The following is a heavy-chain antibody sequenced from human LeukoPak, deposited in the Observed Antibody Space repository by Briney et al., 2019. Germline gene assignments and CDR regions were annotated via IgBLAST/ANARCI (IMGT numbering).Heavy chain of an antibody. D-gene: IGHD1-7*01. Sequence: PAGYLRFSCAAYTFTCSSNCRHWDGPAQGNGLVWVLRTNSDGSSTSYADSVKGRFTISRDNANNTLYLQMNSLRAEDTAVYYCARSAGTTFDYWGQGTLVTVSS. CDR1: TFTCSSNC. V-gene: IGHV3-74*01. CDR3: ARSAGTTFDY. CDR2: TNSDGSST. J-gene: IGHJ4*02.